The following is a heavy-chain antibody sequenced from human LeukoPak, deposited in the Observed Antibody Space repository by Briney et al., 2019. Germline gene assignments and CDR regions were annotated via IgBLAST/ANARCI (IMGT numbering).Heavy chain of an antibody. D-gene: IGHD3-10*01. J-gene: IGHJ6*03. Sequence: GGSLRLSCAASGFTFSKYGMHWVRQAPGEGLEWVTFIRYDGINKYYADSVKGRFTISRDNAKNSLYLQMNSLRAEDTAVYYCARDHLGGAYYMDVWGKGTTVTVSS. CDR2: IRYDGINK. CDR3: ARDHLGGAYYMDV. V-gene: IGHV3-30*02. CDR1: GFTFSKYG.